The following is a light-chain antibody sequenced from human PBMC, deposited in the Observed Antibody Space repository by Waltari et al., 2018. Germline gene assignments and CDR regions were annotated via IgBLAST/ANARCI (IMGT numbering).Light chain of an antibody. CDR3: SSYAGSNNLL. V-gene: IGLV2-8*01. CDR2: EVS. Sequence: QSALTQPPSASGSPGQSVTISCTGTSSDVGGTSFASGYQQHPGKAPKLIIYEVSKRPSWVPDRFSGSKSGNTASLTVSGLQAEDEADYYCSSYAGSNNLLFGGGTKLTVL. CDR1: SSDVGGTSF. J-gene: IGLJ3*02.